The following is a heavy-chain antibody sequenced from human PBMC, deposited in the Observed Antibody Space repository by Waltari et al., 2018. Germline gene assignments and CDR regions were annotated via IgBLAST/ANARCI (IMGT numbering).Heavy chain of an antibody. CDR2: ISHSGST. Sequence: QVQLQESGPGLVKPSETLSLTCAVSGYSISSGYYWGWFRQPPGKGLEWIGSISHSGSTNSNPALKSRVTIPVDTSKNQCSLKLSSVTAADTAVYYCARQEGSGYPYYFDYWGQGTLVTVSS. V-gene: IGHV4-38-2*01. CDR1: GYSISSGYY. J-gene: IGHJ4*02. D-gene: IGHD3-22*01. CDR3: ARQEGSGYPYYFDY.